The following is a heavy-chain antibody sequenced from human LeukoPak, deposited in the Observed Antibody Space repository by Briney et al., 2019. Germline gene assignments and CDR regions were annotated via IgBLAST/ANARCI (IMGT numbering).Heavy chain of an antibody. CDR3: ARPYTSGQESLPYYFDY. V-gene: IGHV5-51*01. CDR1: GFSFASYW. D-gene: IGHD6-19*01. J-gene: IGHJ4*02. CDR2: IYPGDSDT. Sequence: GESLNISCKGSGFSFASYWIGWVRPMPGRGLEWMGIIYPGDSDTRYSPSFQGQVTISADKSSSSAYLQWSSLKASDTAMYYCARPYTSGQESLPYYFDYWGQGTLVTVSS.